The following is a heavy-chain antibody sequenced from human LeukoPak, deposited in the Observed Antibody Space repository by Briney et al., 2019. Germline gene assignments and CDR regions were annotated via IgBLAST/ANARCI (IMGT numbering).Heavy chain of an antibody. J-gene: IGHJ3*02. CDR3: ARATPLGYCSSTSCYKWSDAFDI. CDR1: GGSFSGYY. D-gene: IGHD2-2*02. Sequence: PSETLSLTCAVYGGSFSGYYWSWLRQPPGKGLEWIGEINHSGSTNYNPSLKSRVTISVDTSKNQFSLKLSSVTAADTAVYYCARATPLGYCSSTSCYKWSDAFDIWGQGTMVTVSS. V-gene: IGHV4-34*01. CDR2: INHSGST.